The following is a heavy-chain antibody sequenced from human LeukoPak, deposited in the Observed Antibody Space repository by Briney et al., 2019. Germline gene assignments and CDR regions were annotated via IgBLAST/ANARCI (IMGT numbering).Heavy chain of an antibody. D-gene: IGHD3-3*01. CDR1: GAYLSDYY. CDR3: VRRGTNSGYYLLDY. CDR2: VAHKGPTVYSPTLNR. J-gene: IGHJ4*02. Sequence: PSETLSLTCAVYGAYLSDYYWSWIRQSPGKGLQWIGEVAHKGPTVYSPTLNRKYNPSLESRVTTSVDPSKNQFSLKLTSVTVADTATYYCVRRGTNSGYYLLDYWGPGHLVTVSS. V-gene: IGHV4-34*01.